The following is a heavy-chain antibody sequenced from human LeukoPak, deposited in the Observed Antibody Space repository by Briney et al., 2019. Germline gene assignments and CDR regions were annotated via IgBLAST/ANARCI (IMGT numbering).Heavy chain of an antibody. D-gene: IGHD4-17*01. Sequence: PSETLSLTCTVSGGSISSTSYYWGWIRQPPGKGLQWIGSIYNSGNTYFNPSVKSRVPISADTSKNQFSLRLTSVTAADTAVYYCARHRYGVFDYWGQGTLVTVSS. CDR3: ARHRYGVFDY. J-gene: IGHJ4*02. CDR2: IYNSGNT. V-gene: IGHV4-39*01. CDR1: GGSISSTSYY.